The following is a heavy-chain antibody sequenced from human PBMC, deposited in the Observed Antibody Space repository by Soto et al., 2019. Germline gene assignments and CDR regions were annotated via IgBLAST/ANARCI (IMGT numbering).Heavy chain of an antibody. J-gene: IGHJ3*02. CDR1: GFTFSSYG. Sequence: EVQLVESGGGLVKPGGSLRLSCAASGFTFSSYGINWVRQAPGKGLEWVSSISSSSGYIYYADSVKGRYTISRDNAKNSMYMQMNSLIAEETAGYYCERDTVEMATMTKDAFEIWGQGAMVTVSS. V-gene: IGHV3-21*01. CDR3: ERDTVEMATMTKDAFEI. CDR2: ISSSSGYI. D-gene: IGHD4-4*01.